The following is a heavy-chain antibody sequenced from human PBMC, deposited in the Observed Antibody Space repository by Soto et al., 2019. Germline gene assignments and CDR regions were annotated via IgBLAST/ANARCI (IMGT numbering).Heavy chain of an antibody. D-gene: IGHD3-3*01. CDR1: GGSISSGGYY. Sequence: QVQLQESGPGLVKPSQTLSLTCTVSGGSISSGGYYWSWIRQHPGKGLEWIGYIHYSGNTLYNPSLKSRVTISVDTSKIHVSLKLSSVTAADTAVYYCAKAIGIDFSWFDPWGQGTLVPVSS. CDR2: IHYSGNT. CDR3: AKAIGIDFSWFDP. V-gene: IGHV4-31*03. J-gene: IGHJ5*02.